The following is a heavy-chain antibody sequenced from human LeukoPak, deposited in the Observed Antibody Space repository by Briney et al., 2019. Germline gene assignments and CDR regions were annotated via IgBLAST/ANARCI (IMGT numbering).Heavy chain of an antibody. Sequence: SETLSLTCTVSGGSISSSSYYWGWIRQPPGKGLEWIGSIYYSGSTYYNPSLKSRVTISVDTSKNQFSLKLSSVTAADTAVYYCAREAVADGSGSNYYYYGVDVWGQGTTVTASS. V-gene: IGHV4-39*07. D-gene: IGHD3-10*01. J-gene: IGHJ6*02. CDR3: AREAVADGSGSNYYYYGVDV. CDR2: IYYSGST. CDR1: GGSISSSSYY.